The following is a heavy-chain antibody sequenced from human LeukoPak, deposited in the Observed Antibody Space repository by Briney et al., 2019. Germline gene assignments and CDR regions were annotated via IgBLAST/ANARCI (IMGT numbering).Heavy chain of an antibody. V-gene: IGHV3-21*04. D-gene: IGHD1-26*01. CDR1: GFTFSSYS. Sequence: GRSLRLSCAFSGFTFSSYSTNWVRQAAGKGLEWVSSIHSSGPYIFYADSVKGRFTISRDNAKNSLYLQMNSLRAEDTAVYYCAKMSVSGSYYPFDYWGQGTLATVSS. J-gene: IGHJ4*02. CDR2: IHSSGPYI. CDR3: AKMSVSGSYYPFDY.